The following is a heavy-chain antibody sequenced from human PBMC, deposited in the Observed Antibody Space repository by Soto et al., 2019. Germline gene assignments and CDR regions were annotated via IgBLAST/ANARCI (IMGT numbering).Heavy chain of an antibody. CDR1: GGSFSGYY. Sequence: SETLSLTCAVYGGSFSGYYWSWIRQPPGKGLEWIGEINHSGSTNYNPSLKSRVTISVDTSKNQFSLKLSSVTAADTAVYYCARDRNYYGSGSHYNVRYFDYWGQGTLVTVSS. D-gene: IGHD3-10*01. CDR3: ARDRNYYGSGSHYNVRYFDY. V-gene: IGHV4-34*01. J-gene: IGHJ4*02. CDR2: INHSGST.